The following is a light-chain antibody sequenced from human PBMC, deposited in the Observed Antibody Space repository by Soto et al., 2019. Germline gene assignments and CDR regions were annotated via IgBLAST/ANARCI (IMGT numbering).Light chain of an antibody. CDR3: QQYGGSVT. CDR1: QSVSYTY. Sequence: EVVLTQSPCTLSLSPGERATLSCRASQSVSYTYLAWYQQKPGQAPRLLISGASDRATGIPDRFSGSGSGTDFTLTISRLEPEDFAVYYCQQYGGSVTFGGGTKVDIK. V-gene: IGKV3-20*01. J-gene: IGKJ4*01. CDR2: GAS.